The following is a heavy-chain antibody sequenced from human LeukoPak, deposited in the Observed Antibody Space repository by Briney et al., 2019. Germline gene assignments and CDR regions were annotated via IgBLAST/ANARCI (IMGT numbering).Heavy chain of an antibody. V-gene: IGHV1-69*05. CDR1: GYTFTSYG. CDR2: IIPIFGTA. CDR3: ARVALGFTVTTNWYFDL. Sequence: SVKVSCKASGYTFTSYGISWVRQAPGQGLEWMGGIIPIFGTANYARKFQGRVTITTDESTSTAYMELSSLRSEDTAVYYCARVALGFTVTTNWYFDLWGRGTLVTVSS. J-gene: IGHJ2*01. D-gene: IGHD4-17*01.